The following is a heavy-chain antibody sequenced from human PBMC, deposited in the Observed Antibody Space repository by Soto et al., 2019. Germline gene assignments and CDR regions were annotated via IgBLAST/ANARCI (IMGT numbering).Heavy chain of an antibody. CDR2: IWYDGSNK. CDR1: GFTFSSYG. Sequence: ESGGGVVQPGRSLRLSCAASGFTFSSYGMHWVRQAPGKGLEWVAVIWYDGSNKYYADSVKGRFTISRDNSKNTLYLQMNSLRAEDTAVYYCAREPMVRDMVSYYYYMDVWGKGTTVTVSS. CDR3: AREPMVRDMVSYYYYMDV. D-gene: IGHD3-10*01. V-gene: IGHV3-33*01. J-gene: IGHJ6*03.